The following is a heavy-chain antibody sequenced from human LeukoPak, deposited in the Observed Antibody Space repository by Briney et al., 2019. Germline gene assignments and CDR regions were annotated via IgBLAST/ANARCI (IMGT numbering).Heavy chain of an antibody. D-gene: IGHD5-18*01. J-gene: IGHJ4*02. CDR1: GFTFSSYA. Sequence: GGSLRLSCAASGFTFSSYAMSWVRQAPGKGLEWVSAISGSGGSTYYADSVKGRFTISRDNSKNTLYLQMNSLRAEDTAVYYCTKDPNSYVPPGYFDYWGQGTLVTVSS. CDR2: ISGSGGST. CDR3: TKDPNSYVPPGYFDY. V-gene: IGHV3-23*01.